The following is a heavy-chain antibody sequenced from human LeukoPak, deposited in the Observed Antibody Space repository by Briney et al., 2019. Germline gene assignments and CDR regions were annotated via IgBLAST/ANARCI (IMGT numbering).Heavy chain of an antibody. D-gene: IGHD3-22*01. CDR1: GFTFSSYS. CDR3: ASGYYDSSGQWYGDAFDI. J-gene: IGHJ3*02. CDR2: ISSSSSYI. V-gene: IGHV3-21*04. Sequence: TGGSLRLSCAASGFTFSSYSMNWVRQAPGKGLEWVSSISSSSSYIYYADSVKGRFTISRDNAKNSLYLQMNSLRAEDTAVYYCASGYYDSSGQWYGDAFDIWGQGTMVTVSS.